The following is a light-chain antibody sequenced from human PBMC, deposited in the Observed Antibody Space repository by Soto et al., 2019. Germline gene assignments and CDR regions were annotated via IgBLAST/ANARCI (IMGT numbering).Light chain of an antibody. V-gene: IGLV2-14*01. CDR1: SSDVGGYNY. Sequence: QSALTQPASVSGSPGQSITSSCTGTSSDVGGYNYVSWYQQHPGKAPKLIIYEVSHRPSGASNHFSGYKSGNTASLTISGLQPEDEADYYCSSYTSTSTPCVFGTGTKVTVL. CDR2: EVS. CDR3: SSYTSTSTPCV. J-gene: IGLJ1*01.